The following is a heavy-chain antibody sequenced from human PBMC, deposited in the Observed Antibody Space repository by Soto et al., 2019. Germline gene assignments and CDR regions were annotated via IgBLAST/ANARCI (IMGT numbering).Heavy chain of an antibody. J-gene: IGHJ5*01. CDR3: DREPYDITENRIDS. CDR1: GASISGDYY. V-gene: IGHV4-30-4*02. CDR2: VYHTENT. D-gene: IGHD3-22*01. Sequence: SETLSLTCTVSGASISGDYYWNLIRQVPGKGLEWIGYVYHTENTYHNPSLKSQSSISIDTSNNHFSLKLIYVTAADTAVYFFDREPYDITENRIDSWGKGIPVTVSS.